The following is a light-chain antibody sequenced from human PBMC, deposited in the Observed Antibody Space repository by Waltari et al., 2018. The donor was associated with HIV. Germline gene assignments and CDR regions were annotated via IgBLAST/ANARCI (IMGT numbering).Light chain of an antibody. CDR2: GAS. Sequence: EIVMTQSPATLSVSPGERATLSCRASQSVSSNLAWYQQKPGQAPRLFIYGASTRATGIPARFSGSGSGTEFTLTFSSLQSEDFAVYYCQQYNNWPFTFGPGTKVDIK. CDR1: QSVSSN. CDR3: QQYNNWPFT. J-gene: IGKJ3*01. V-gene: IGKV3-15*01.